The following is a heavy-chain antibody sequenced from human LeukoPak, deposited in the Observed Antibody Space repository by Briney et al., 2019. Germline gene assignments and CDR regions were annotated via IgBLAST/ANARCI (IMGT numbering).Heavy chain of an antibody. D-gene: IGHD6-19*01. CDR3: ARHRRLLYSSGWYWDY. V-gene: IGHV4-31*03. CDR1: GDSVSSGGYY. J-gene: IGHJ4*02. Sequence: PSETLSLTCTVSGDSVSSGGYYWSWIRQHPGEGLEWIGYIFYSRTTDYNPSLKGRATISVDASKNQMSLTLRSVTAADTAVYYCARHRRLLYSSGWYWDYWGQGTLVTVSS. CDR2: IFYSRTT.